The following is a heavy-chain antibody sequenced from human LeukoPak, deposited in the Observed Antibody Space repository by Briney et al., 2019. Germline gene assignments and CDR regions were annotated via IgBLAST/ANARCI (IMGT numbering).Heavy chain of an antibody. V-gene: IGHV4-30-2*01. CDR1: GGSISSGGYS. CDR2: IYHSGST. Sequence: SETLSLTCAVSGGSISSGGYSWSWIRQPPGKDLEWIGYIYHSGSTYYNPSLKSRVTISVDTSKNQFSLKLSSVTAADTAVYYCARGPPYIVVVTAIGFFDYWGQGTLVTVSS. J-gene: IGHJ4*02. D-gene: IGHD2-21*02. CDR3: ARGPPYIVVVTAIGFFDY.